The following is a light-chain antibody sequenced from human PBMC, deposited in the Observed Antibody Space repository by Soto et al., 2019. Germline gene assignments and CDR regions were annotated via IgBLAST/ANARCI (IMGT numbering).Light chain of an antibody. Sequence: DIQVTQSPSARPASVGDRVTIICRASQSISNWLAWYQQKPGTAPKVLIYHASNLQSGVPSRFSGIGSGTEFTLTISSLQPDDFATYDCQQYNSYSFGQGTKVDI. V-gene: IGKV1-5*02. J-gene: IGKJ1*01. CDR1: QSISNW. CDR2: HAS. CDR3: QQYNSYS.